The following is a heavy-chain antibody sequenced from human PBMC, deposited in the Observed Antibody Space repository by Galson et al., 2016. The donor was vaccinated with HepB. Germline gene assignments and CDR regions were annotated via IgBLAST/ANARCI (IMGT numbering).Heavy chain of an antibody. V-gene: IGHV1-2*02. J-gene: IGHJ4*02. Sequence: SVKVSCKASGYTFSDYYIHWVRQAPGQGLEWMGWINPKTGATEFAHKFQGRVTMTGDTSMRTASMEVRRLRSEDTAVYYCARGGLEIIFDYWGQGTLVTVSS. D-gene: IGHD1-1*01. CDR2: INPKTGAT. CDR1: GYTFSDYY. CDR3: ARGGLEIIFDY.